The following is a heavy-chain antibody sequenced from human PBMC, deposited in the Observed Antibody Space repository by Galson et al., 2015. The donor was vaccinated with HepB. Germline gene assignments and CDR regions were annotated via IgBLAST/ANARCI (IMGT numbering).Heavy chain of an antibody. CDR3: TSYYYDSRAYYPFDY. CDR1: GFTVSGPA. CDR2: IRSKTNRYAT. V-gene: IGHV3-73*01. Sequence: SLRLSCAASGFTVSGPAVHWVRQASGNGLEWIGRIRSKTNRYATEYAPRVKGRFTISRDDSKNTAYLQMNSLEIEDTAVYYCTSYYYDSRAYYPFDYWGQGTLVTVSS. J-gene: IGHJ4*02. D-gene: IGHD3-22*01.